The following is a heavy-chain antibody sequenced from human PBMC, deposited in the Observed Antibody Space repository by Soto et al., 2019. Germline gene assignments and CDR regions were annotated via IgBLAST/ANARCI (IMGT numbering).Heavy chain of an antibody. J-gene: IGHJ6*03. CDR2: IYYSGST. Sequence: PSETLSLTCTVSGGSISSYYWGWIRQPPGRELKGIGYIYYSGSTNYNPSLKSRVTISVDTSKNQFSLKLSSVTAADTAVYYCARRNVDIVATIDYYYYYMDVWGKGTTVTVSS. D-gene: IGHD5-12*01. CDR3: ARRNVDIVATIDYYYYYMDV. V-gene: IGHV4-59*08. CDR1: GGSISSYY.